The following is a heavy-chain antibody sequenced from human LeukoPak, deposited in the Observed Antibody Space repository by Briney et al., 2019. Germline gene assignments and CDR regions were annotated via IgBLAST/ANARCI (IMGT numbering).Heavy chain of an antibody. V-gene: IGHV4-39*01. CDR2: IYYSGST. CDR3: ARAPVIVAVIAWLFDY. Sequence: PSETLSLTCTVSGGSISSSSYYWGWIRQPPGKGLEWIGSIYYSGSTYYNPSLKGRVTISVDPSKNRSSLKLSSVTAADTAVYYCARAPVIVAVIAWLFDYWGQGTLVTVSS. CDR1: GGSISSSSYY. D-gene: IGHD2-21*01. J-gene: IGHJ4*02.